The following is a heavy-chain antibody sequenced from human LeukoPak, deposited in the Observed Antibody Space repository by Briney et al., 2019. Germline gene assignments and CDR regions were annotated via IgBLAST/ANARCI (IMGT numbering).Heavy chain of an antibody. CDR3: ARDRNYSRWYFGL. D-gene: IGHD2-15*01. CDR1: GYTFTSYG. J-gene: IGHJ2*01. Sequence: SVNASSKASGYTFTSYGISWVRPAPGQGLEWIGWISAYNCNTNYAQKLQGRATMTTDTSTSTAYMELRSLRSDDTAVYYCARDRNYSRWYFGLWGRGTLVTVSS. CDR2: ISAYNCNT. V-gene: IGHV1-18*01.